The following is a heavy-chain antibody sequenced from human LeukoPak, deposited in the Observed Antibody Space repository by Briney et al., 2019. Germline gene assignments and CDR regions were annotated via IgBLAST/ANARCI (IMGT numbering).Heavy chain of an antibody. Sequence: SETLSLTCTVSGGSISSSSYYWGWIRQPPGKGLEWIGSIYYSGSTYYNPSLKSRVTISVDTSKNQFSLKLSSVTAADTAVYYCARVRIQLWFRWFDPWGQGTLVTVSS. CDR2: IYYSGST. J-gene: IGHJ5*02. D-gene: IGHD5-18*01. CDR3: ARVRIQLWFRWFDP. CDR1: GGSISSSSYY. V-gene: IGHV4-39*07.